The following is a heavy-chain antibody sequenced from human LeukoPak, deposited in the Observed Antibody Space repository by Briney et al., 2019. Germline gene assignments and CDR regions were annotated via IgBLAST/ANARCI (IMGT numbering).Heavy chain of an antibody. D-gene: IGHD3-16*01. Sequence: GGSLRLSCVASGFTFSSYWMHWVRQAPGKGLVWVSHISNDGSSTNYADSVKGRFTISRDNAKNTLYLQMNSLRAEDTAVYYCARGGRPHNPGIWYFDLWGRGTLVTVSS. V-gene: IGHV3-74*01. J-gene: IGHJ2*01. CDR3: ARGGRPHNPGIWYFDL. CDR1: GFTFSSYW. CDR2: ISNDGSST.